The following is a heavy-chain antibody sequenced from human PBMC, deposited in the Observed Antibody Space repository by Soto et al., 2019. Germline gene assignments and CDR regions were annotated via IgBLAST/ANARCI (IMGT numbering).Heavy chain of an antibody. V-gene: IGHV4-39*01. Sequence: PSETLSLTCTVSGGSISSSSYYWGWIRQPPGKGLEWIGSIYYSGSTYYNPSLKSRVTISVDTSKNQFSLKLSSVTAADTAVYYCARRLVGATPNFDYWGQGTLVT. CDR2: IYYSGST. CDR3: ARRLVGATPNFDY. J-gene: IGHJ4*02. CDR1: GGSISSSSYY. D-gene: IGHD1-26*01.